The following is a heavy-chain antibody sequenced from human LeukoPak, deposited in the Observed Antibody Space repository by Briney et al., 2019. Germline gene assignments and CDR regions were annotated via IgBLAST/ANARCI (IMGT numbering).Heavy chain of an antibody. CDR3: AREALVVVATGAFDI. V-gene: IGHV3-48*03. CDR2: ISSSGSTI. D-gene: IGHD2-15*01. J-gene: IGHJ3*02. CDR1: GFTFSSYE. Sequence: GGSLRLSCAASGFTFSSYEMNWVRQAPGKGLEWVSYISSSGSTIYYADPVKGRFTISRDNAKNSLYLQMNSLRAEDTAVYYCAREALVVVATGAFDIWGQGTMVTVSS.